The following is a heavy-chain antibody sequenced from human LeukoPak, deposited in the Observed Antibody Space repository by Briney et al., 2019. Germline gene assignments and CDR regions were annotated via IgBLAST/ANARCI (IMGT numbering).Heavy chain of an antibody. V-gene: IGHV4-30-2*01. Sequence: PSETLSLTCAVSGGSISSGGYSWSWLRQPPGQGLEWIGYINHSGSTNYNPSLKSRVTISVDTSKNQFSLKLSSVTAADTAVYYCAVVPAATYYYGMDVWGQGTTVTVSS. J-gene: IGHJ6*02. CDR3: AVVPAATYYYGMDV. CDR1: GGSISSGGYS. CDR2: INHSGST. D-gene: IGHD2-2*01.